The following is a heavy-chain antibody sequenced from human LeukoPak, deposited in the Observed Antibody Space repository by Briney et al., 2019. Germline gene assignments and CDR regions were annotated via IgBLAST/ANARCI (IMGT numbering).Heavy chain of an antibody. J-gene: IGHJ4*02. D-gene: IGHD3-10*01. CDR1: GFTFSDYN. V-gene: IGHV3-11*01. CDR2: ISRSGSTK. Sequence: GGSLRLSCAASGFTFSDYNMRWIRQAPGKGLEWVSSISRSGSTKYYADSVKGRFTISRDNAKNSLFLQMNSLRAEDTAVYYCAKVEGFGELLLSSWYYFDYWGQGTLVTVSS. CDR3: AKVEGFGELLLSSWYYFDY.